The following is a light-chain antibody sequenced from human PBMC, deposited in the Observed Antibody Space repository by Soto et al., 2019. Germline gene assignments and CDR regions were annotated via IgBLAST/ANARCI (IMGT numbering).Light chain of an antibody. CDR3: QQYGGSPRVT. CDR2: GAS. CDR1: QSVTSNY. V-gene: IGKV3-20*01. J-gene: IGKJ4*01. Sequence: EIVLTQSPGTLSLSPGERATLSYRASQSVTSNYLAWYQQKPGQAPRLLIYGASSRATGIPDRFSGSGSGTDFTLTISRLEPEDFAVYYCQQYGGSPRVTFGGGTKVEIK.